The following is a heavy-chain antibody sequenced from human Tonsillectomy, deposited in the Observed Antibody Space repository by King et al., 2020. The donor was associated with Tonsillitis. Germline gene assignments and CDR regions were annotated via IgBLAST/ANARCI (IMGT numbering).Heavy chain of an antibody. Sequence: LQLQESGPGLVKPSETLSLTCTVPGGSISSNSYYLGWIRQPPGKGLEWIGSIYYSGSPYYNPSLKSRVTISVDTSKNQFSLKLSSVTAADTAVYYCARQKQSAGSFDYWGQGTLVTVSS. CDR3: ARQKQSAGSFDY. CDR1: GGSISSNSYY. CDR2: IYYSGSP. V-gene: IGHV4-39*01. D-gene: IGHD3-10*01. J-gene: IGHJ4*02.